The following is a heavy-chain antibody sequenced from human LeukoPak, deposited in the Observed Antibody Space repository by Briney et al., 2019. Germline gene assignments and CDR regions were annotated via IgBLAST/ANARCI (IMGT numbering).Heavy chain of an antibody. J-gene: IGHJ4*02. V-gene: IGHV4-59*01. CDR1: GGSISSYY. Sequence: SETLSPTCTVSGGSISSYYWSWIRQPPGKGLEWIGYIYYSGSTNYNPSLKSRVTISVDTSKNQFSLKLSSVTAADTAVYYCARDPGYCSGGSCYPLFDYWGQGTLVTVSS. CDR3: ARDPGYCSGGSCYPLFDY. CDR2: IYYSGST. D-gene: IGHD2-15*01.